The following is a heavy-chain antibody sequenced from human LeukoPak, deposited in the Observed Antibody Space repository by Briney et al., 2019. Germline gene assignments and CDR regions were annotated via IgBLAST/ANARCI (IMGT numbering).Heavy chain of an antibody. Sequence: GGPLRLSCAASGFTFSSYSMNWVRQAPGKGLEWVSSISSSSSYIYYAGSVKGRFTISRDNAKNSLYLQMNSLRAEDTAVYYCASRNGAWAYWGQGTLVTVSS. D-gene: IGHD2-8*01. CDR2: ISSSSSYI. CDR3: ASRNGAWAY. J-gene: IGHJ4*02. V-gene: IGHV3-21*01. CDR1: GFTFSSYS.